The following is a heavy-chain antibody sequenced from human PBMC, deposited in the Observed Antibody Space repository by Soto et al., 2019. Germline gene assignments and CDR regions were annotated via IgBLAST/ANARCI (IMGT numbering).Heavy chain of an antibody. CDR1: GFTFSSYA. V-gene: IGHV3-30-3*01. CDR3: ARDQIVVVPAAYRAYGMDV. CDR2: ISYDGSNK. J-gene: IGHJ6*02. D-gene: IGHD2-2*01. Sequence: GGSLRLSCAASGFTFSSYAMHWVRQAPGKGLEWVAVISYDGSNKYYADSVKGRFTISRDNSKNTLYLQMNSLRAEDTAVYYCARDQIVVVPAAYRAYGMDVWGQGTTVTVSS.